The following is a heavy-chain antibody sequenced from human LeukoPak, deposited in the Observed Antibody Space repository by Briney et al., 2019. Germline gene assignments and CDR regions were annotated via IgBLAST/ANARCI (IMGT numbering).Heavy chain of an antibody. V-gene: IGHV4-39*01. Sequence: SETLSLTCTVSGGSISSSTHYWVWIRQSPGKGLEWIGNFYSSGSTYYNPSLKSRVTISVDTSKNQFSLKLTSVTAADTAVYYCVRQFDYCGQGTLVTVSP. CDR2: FYSSGST. CDR1: GGSISSSTHY. J-gene: IGHJ4*02. CDR3: VRQFDY.